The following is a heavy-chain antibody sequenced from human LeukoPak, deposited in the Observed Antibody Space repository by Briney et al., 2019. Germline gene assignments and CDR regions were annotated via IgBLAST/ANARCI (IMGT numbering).Heavy chain of an antibody. J-gene: IGHJ4*02. Sequence: GRSLRLSCAASGFTFSSYAMHWVRQAPGKGLEWVAVISYDGSIKYYADSVKGRFTISRDNSKNTLYLQMNSLRAEDTAVYYCARGDGSGWSGDYWGQGTLVTVSS. CDR2: ISYDGSIK. D-gene: IGHD6-19*01. CDR1: GFTFSSYA. CDR3: ARGDGSGWSGDY. V-gene: IGHV3-30-3*01.